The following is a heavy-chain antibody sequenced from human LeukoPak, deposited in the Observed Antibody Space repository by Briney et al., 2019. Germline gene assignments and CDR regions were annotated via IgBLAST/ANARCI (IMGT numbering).Heavy chain of an antibody. CDR3: ARIHDNGAGPLADAFDI. Sequence: ASVKVSCKAFGYTFTSYDINWVRQATGQGLEWMGWMNPNSGNTGYAQKFQGRVTMTRNTFISTAYMELSSLRSEDTAVYYCARIHDNGAGPLADAFDIWGQGKMVTVSP. V-gene: IGHV1-8*01. CDR1: GYTFTSYD. J-gene: IGHJ3*02. CDR2: MNPNSGNT. D-gene: IGHD1-1*01.